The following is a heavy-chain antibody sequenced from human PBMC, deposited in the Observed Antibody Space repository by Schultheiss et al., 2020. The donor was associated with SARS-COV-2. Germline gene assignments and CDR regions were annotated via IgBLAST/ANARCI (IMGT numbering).Heavy chain of an antibody. J-gene: IGHJ6*02. Sequence: SETLSLTCTVSGGSISSSSYYWGWIRQPPGKGLEWIGSIYYSGSTYYNPSLKSRVTISVDTSKNQFSLKLSSVTAADTAVYYCARGEVSNYDFWSGTYYYYGMDVWGQGTTVTVSS. D-gene: IGHD3-3*01. CDR1: GGSISSSSYY. CDR2: IYYSGST. V-gene: IGHV4-39*01. CDR3: ARGEVSNYDFWSGTYYYYGMDV.